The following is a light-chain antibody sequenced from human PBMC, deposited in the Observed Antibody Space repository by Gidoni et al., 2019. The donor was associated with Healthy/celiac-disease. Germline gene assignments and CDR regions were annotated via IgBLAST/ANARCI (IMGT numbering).Light chain of an antibody. CDR3: QQTYSAPQT. CDR2: AAS. Sequence: DIQMTQSPSSLSASVGDRVTITCRASQSISSYLNWYQQKPGKAPKLLIYAASSLQSGVPSRFSGSGSGTDFTLTISSLQPEDFATYSCQQTYSAPQTFGQXTKLEIK. J-gene: IGKJ2*01. CDR1: QSISSY. V-gene: IGKV1-39*01.